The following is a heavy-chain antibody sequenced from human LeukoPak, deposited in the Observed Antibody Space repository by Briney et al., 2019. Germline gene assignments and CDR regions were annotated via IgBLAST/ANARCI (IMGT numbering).Heavy chain of an antibody. V-gene: IGHV4-4*07. D-gene: IGHD2-2*03. CDR2: IHSSGTT. CDR3: ARDYTGYNWFDP. Sequence: PSETLCLTCTVSGDSISGNYWNSIPQRARKGLEGIGRIHSSGTTNYNPSLKSRIAMSIEKSQNQFSLKLSSVTAADTAVYYCARDYTGYNWFDPWGQGNLVTVSS. CDR1: GDSISGNY. J-gene: IGHJ5*02.